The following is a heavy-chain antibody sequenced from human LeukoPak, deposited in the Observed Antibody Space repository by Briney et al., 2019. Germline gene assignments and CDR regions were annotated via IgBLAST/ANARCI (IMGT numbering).Heavy chain of an antibody. Sequence: GGSLRLSCAASGFTFSSYGMHWVRQAPGKGLEWVAVISYDGSNKYYADSVKGRFTISRDNSKNTLYLQMNSLRVEDTAVYYCAKDFWSGKNWLDPWGQGTLVTVSS. D-gene: IGHD3-3*01. CDR3: AKDFWSGKNWLDP. CDR2: ISYDGSNK. J-gene: IGHJ5*02. CDR1: GFTFSSYG. V-gene: IGHV3-30*18.